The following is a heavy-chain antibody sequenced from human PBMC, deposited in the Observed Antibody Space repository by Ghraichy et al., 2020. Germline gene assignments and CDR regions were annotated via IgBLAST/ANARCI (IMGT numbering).Heavy chain of an antibody. CDR3: ARDQYYGDPFDY. CDR1: GGSFSGYY. D-gene: IGHD4-17*01. CDR2: INHSGST. V-gene: IGHV4-34*01. J-gene: IGHJ4*02. Sequence: SETLSLTCAVYGGSFSGYYWSWIRQPPGKGLEWIGEINHSGSTNYNPSLKSRVTISVDTSKNQFSLKLSSVTAADTAVYYCARDQYYGDPFDYWGQGTLVTVSS.